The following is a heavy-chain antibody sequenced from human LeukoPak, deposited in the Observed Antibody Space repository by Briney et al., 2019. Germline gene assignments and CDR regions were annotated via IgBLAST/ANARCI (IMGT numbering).Heavy chain of an antibody. CDR2: IYYSGST. J-gene: IGHJ4*02. CDR1: GGSISSSSHY. Sequence: SETLSLTCIVSGGSISSSSHYWGWIRQPPGKGMEWIGSIYYSGSTYYNPSLKSRVTISVETSKNQFSLKLSSVTAADTAVYYCARQGGFSFDYWGQGTLVTVSS. D-gene: IGHD2-15*01. V-gene: IGHV4-39*01. CDR3: ARQGGFSFDY.